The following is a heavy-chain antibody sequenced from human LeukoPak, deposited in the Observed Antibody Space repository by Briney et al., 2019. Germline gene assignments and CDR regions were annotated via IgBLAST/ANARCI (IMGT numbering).Heavy chain of an antibody. Sequence: GGSLRLSCAASGSYWMHWVRQAPGKGLVWVSHINSDGSWTSYADSVKGRFTISKDNAKNTVYLQMNNLRAEDTAVYYCAKDHVIMVRGGYFSMDVWGQGTTVIVSS. J-gene: IGHJ6*02. CDR1: GSYW. CDR3: AKDHVIMVRGGYFSMDV. CDR2: INSDGSWT. V-gene: IGHV3-74*01. D-gene: IGHD3-10*01.